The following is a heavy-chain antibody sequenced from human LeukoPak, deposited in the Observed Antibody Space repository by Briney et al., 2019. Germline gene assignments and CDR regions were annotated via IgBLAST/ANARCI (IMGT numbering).Heavy chain of an antibody. Sequence: PGGSLSLSCAASGFTFSWYWMSLVRAAPGEGLEWVANIKQHGSEKYYVDSVKGRFTISRDNAKNSLYLHMNSLRAEDTAVYYCARRAAAAGTPFDYSGQGTLVTASS. V-gene: IGHV3-7*01. D-gene: IGHD6-13*01. CDR1: GFTFSWYW. CDR2: IKQHGSEK. J-gene: IGHJ4*02. CDR3: ARRAAAAGTPFDY.